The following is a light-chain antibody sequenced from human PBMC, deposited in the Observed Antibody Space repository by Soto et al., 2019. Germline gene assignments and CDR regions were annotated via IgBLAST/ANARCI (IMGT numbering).Light chain of an antibody. CDR2: GAS. J-gene: IGKJ1*01. Sequence: DIQMTQSPSSLSASVGDRVTITCRASQSISTYLNWYQQRPGKAPKVLIYGASTLHRGVPSRFSGSGSETDFTLTTTSLQPEDFATYYCQHSYSRTFGQGTKVDIK. CDR3: QHSYSRT. CDR1: QSISTY. V-gene: IGKV1-39*01.